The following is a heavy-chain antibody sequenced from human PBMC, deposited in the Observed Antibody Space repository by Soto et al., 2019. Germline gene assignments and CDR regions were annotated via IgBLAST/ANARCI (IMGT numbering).Heavy chain of an antibody. Sequence: SETLSLTCAVYVWSFSGYYLSWIRQPPGKGLDWIGEINHSGSTNYNPSLKSRVTISVDTSKNQFSLKLSSVTAADTAVYYCARGGRFIYVVVVPAADAFDIWGQGTMVTVS. J-gene: IGHJ3*02. D-gene: IGHD2-2*01. CDR2: INHSGST. CDR3: ARGGRFIYVVVVPAADAFDI. V-gene: IGHV4-34*01. CDR1: VWSFSGYY.